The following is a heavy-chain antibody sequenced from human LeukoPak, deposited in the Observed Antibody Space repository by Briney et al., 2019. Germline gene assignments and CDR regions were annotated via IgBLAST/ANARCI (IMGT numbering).Heavy chain of an antibody. CDR1: GFTISSYS. Sequence: PGGSLRLSCAASGFTISSYSMNWVRQAPGKGLEWVSSISSSSSYIYYADSVKGRFTISRDNAKNSLYLQMNGLRAEDTAVYYCVGGQQLGFDYWGQGTLVTVSS. J-gene: IGHJ4*02. CDR3: VGGQQLGFDY. V-gene: IGHV3-21*01. D-gene: IGHD6-13*01. CDR2: ISSSSSYI.